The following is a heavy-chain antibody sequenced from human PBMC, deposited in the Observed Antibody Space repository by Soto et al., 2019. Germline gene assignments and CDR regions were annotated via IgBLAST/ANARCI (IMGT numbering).Heavy chain of an antibody. J-gene: IGHJ3*02. V-gene: IGHV4-31*03. CDR3: ARSDSSGYLDAFDI. Sequence: SETLSLTCTVSGGSISSGGYYWSWIRQHPGKGLEWIGYIYYSGSTYYNPSLKSRVTVSVDTSKNQFSLKLSSVTAADTAVYYCARSDSSGYLDAFDIWGQGTMVTVS. CDR1: GGSISSGGYY. D-gene: IGHD3-22*01. CDR2: IYYSGST.